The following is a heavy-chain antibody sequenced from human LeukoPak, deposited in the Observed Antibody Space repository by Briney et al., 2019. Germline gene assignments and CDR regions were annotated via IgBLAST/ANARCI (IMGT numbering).Heavy chain of an antibody. CDR1: GFTFNTYK. CDR2: ITGSGGST. CDR3: ALTTRGYSYGY. J-gene: IGHJ4*02. V-gene: IGHV3-23*01. Sequence: GGSLRLSCSASGFTFNTYKMIWVRQAPGKGLEWVSAITGSGGSTYYADSVKGRFTISRDNSKNTLYLQMNSLRAEDTAVYYCALTTRGYSYGYWGQGTLVTVSS. D-gene: IGHD5-18*01.